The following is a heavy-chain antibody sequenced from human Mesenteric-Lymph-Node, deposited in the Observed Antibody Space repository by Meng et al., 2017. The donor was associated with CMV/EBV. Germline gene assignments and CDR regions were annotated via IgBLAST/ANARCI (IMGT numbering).Heavy chain of an antibody. CDR1: GFTFSSYC. CDR3: VRSVAAAGWGYFDY. CDR2: IWYDGSNK. J-gene: IGHJ4*03. Sequence: GESLKISCAASGFTFSSYCMHWVRQAPGKGLEWVAVIWYDGSNKYYADSVKGRFTISRDNAKNTLYLQMNSLRAEDTAVYYCVRSVAAAGWGYFDYWGLGTMVTVSS. V-gene: IGHV3-33*01. D-gene: IGHD6-13*01.